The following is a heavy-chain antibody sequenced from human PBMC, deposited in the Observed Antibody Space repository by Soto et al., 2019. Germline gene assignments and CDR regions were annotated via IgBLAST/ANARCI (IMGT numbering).Heavy chain of an antibody. V-gene: IGHV1-8*01. J-gene: IGHJ6*02. CDR1: GYTFTSYD. D-gene: IGHD3-10*01. CDR2: MNPNSDNT. Sequence: QVQLVHSGAEVKKPGASVKVSCKASGYTFTSYDINWVRQATGQGLEWMGWMNPNSDNTGYAQKFQGRVTMTRNTSISTPYIELSSLRSEDTAVYYRAREGILWFGELLERYGMDVWGQGTTVTVSS. CDR3: AREGILWFGELLERYGMDV.